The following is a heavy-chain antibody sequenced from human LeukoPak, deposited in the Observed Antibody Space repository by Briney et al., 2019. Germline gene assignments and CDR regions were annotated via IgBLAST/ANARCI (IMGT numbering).Heavy chain of an antibody. CDR3: ARDPIDLWPTETLIYDIWGGHRPYYFDY. CDR1: GGSFSGNSYA. CDR2: FYSSGSA. V-gene: IGHV4-39*07. D-gene: IGHD3-3*01. J-gene: IGHJ4*02. Sequence: PSETLSLTCTVSGGSFSGNSYAGCWIRQPPGKGLEWIASFYSSGSAHYNPSLKSPVTISIDTSATQISLTLASLPAADTDIYYCARDPIDLWPTETLIYDIWGGHRPYYFDYWGQGTLVSVSS.